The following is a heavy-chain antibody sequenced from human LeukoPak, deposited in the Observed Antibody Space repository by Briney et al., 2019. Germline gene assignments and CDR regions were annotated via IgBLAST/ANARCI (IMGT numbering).Heavy chain of an antibody. J-gene: IGHJ6*03. CDR3: ASVRKGYCSSTSCYAKGYYYYYMDV. CDR1: GFTFSSYS. D-gene: IGHD2-2*01. Sequence: GGSLRLSCAASGFTFSSYSMNWVRQAPGKGLEWVSYISSSSSTIYYADSVKGRFTISRDNAKNSLYLQMNSLRAEDTAVYYCASVRKGYCSSTSCYAKGYYYYYMDVWGKGTTVTISS. CDR2: ISSSSSTI. V-gene: IGHV3-48*01.